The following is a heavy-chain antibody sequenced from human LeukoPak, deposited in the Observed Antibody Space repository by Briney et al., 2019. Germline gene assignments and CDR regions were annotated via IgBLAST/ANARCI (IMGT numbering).Heavy chain of an antibody. CDR3: ARDGTAAGLYFDL. D-gene: IGHD6-13*01. CDR2: IRQDGGEK. V-gene: IGHV3-7*01. CDR1: GFTFSDYW. Sequence: GGSLRLSCAVSGFTFSDYWVNWVRQAPGKGLEWVASIRQDGGEKSYVDSVKGRFTISRDNTKNSLYLQMTSPRAEDTAVYYCARDGTAAGLYFDLWGQGTLVTVSS. J-gene: IGHJ4*01.